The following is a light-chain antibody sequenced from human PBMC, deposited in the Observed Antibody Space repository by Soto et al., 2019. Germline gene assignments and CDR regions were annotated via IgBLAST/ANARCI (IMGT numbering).Light chain of an antibody. CDR2: EVT. V-gene: IGLV2-8*01. Sequence: QSVLTQPPSAPGSPGQSATISCTGTTSDVGANTYASWYQHHPGKAPKLMIYEVTKRPSGVPDRFSGSKSGNTASLTVSGLQAEDEADYYCSSYAGANRVFGTGTKLTVL. CDR1: TSDVGANTY. J-gene: IGLJ1*01. CDR3: SSYAGANRV.